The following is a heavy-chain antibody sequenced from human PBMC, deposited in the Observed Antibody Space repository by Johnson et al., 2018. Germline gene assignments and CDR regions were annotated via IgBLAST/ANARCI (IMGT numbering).Heavy chain of an antibody. Sequence: QVQLVQSGAEVKKPGSSVEVCCKATGGTFKSYAITWLRQAPGQGLEWMGGLIPKFDTTNYAQKFQDRVTKTAEESTGTAYMELSGLRSEDTAVYYCARGVSYKTDWGQGTLVTVSS. J-gene: IGHJ1*01. V-gene: IGHV1-69*12. CDR2: LIPKFDTT. CDR1: GGTFKSYA. CDR3: ARGVSYKTD. D-gene: IGHD1-14*01.